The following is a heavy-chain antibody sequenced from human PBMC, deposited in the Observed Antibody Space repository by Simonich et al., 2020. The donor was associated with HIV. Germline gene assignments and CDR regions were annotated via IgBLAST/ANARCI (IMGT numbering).Heavy chain of an antibody. CDR2: IYYSGTT. D-gene: IGHD1-26*01. Sequence: QVQLQQWGAGLLKPSETLSLTCDVYGGSFSGYYWSWIPQPPGKGLEWIGSIYYSGTTYYNPSLKSRVTISVDTSKNQFSLKLTSVTAADTAVYYCARDQWETTGDFDIWGQGTLVTVSS. V-gene: IGHV4-34*01. CDR1: GGSFSGYY. J-gene: IGHJ3*02. CDR3: ARDQWETTGDFDI.